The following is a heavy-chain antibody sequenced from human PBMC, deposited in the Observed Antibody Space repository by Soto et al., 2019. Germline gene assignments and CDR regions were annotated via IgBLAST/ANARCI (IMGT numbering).Heavy chain of an antibody. CDR2: IYYSGST. CDR1: GGSISSYY. D-gene: IGHD3-22*01. Sequence: SETLSLTCTVSGGSISSYYWSWIRQPPGKGLEWIGYIYYSGSTNYNPSLKSRVTISVDTSKNQFSLKLSSVTAEDTAVYYCAKDTYYHDRSGYYTFDYWGQGTLVTVSS. J-gene: IGHJ4*02. V-gene: IGHV4-59*01. CDR3: AKDTYYHDRSGYYTFDY.